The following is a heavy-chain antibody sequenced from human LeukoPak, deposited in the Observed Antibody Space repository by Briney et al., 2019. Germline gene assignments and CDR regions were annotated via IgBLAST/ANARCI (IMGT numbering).Heavy chain of an antibody. CDR2: ISGSGGST. CDR3: AKVMVGANAFDI. J-gene: IGHJ3*02. V-gene: IGHV3-23*01. CDR1: GFTFSSYA. D-gene: IGHD1-26*01. Sequence: GGSLRLSCAASGFTFSSYAMSWVRQAPGKGLEWVSAISGSGGSTYYADSVKGRFTISRDNSKNTLYLQMNSLRAEDTAVCYCAKVMVGANAFDIWGQGTMVTVSS.